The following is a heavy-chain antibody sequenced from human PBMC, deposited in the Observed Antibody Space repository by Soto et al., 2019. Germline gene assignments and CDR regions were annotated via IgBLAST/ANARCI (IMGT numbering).Heavy chain of an antibody. CDR3: ASVMITFGGVTAFDI. V-gene: IGHV3-74*01. J-gene: IGHJ3*02. CDR2: INSDGSST. Sequence: GGSLRLSCAASGFTFSSYWMHWVRQAPGKGLVWVSRINSDGSSTSYADSVKGRFTISRDNAKNTLYLQMNSLRAEDTAVYYCASVMITFGGVTAFDIWGQGTMVTGSS. CDR1: GFTFSSYW. D-gene: IGHD3-16*01.